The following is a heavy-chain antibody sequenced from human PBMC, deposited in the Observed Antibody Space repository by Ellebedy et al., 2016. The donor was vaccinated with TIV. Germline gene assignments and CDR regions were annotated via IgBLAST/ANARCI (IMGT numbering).Heavy chain of an antibody. CDR1: GGCFNSYY. V-gene: IGHV4-59*13. CDR2: LTHIGTT. CDR3: ARSCSPSCWECLEY. Sequence: SETLSLTXSVSGGCFNSYYLAWIRQPPGKGLEWIGHLTHIGTTNYNPSLQSRVAISLDSSKTQFSLELNSVTAADTAVYFCARSCSPSCWECLEYWGQGILVIVSS. J-gene: IGHJ4*02. D-gene: IGHD2-2*01.